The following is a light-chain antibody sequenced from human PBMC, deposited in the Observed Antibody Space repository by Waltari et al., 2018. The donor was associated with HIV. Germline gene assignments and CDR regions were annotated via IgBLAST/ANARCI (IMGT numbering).Light chain of an antibody. CDR2: EVG. J-gene: IGLJ1*01. V-gene: IGLV2-14*01. CDR1: SSDMSTYNR. CDR3: ISYTTTDFYV. Sequence: QSALTQPASVSGSPGQSITISCTDSSSDMSTYNRVSWYQHHPGKAPKRIIYEVGNRPSGVSNRFSGSKSCNTASLTISGLQAEDEADYYCISYTTTDFYVFGPGTWVTVL.